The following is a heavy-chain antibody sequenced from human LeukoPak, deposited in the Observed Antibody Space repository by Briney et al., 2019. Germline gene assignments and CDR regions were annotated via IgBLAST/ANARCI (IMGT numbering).Heavy chain of an antibody. Sequence: GGSLRLSCAASGFIFRNYGMHWVRQAPGKGLEGVAVIWYDGSNKYYVDSVKGRFTISRDNSKNTLYLQMNSMRAEDTAVYYCARGYGGNSGYFDYWGQGTLVAVSS. D-gene: IGHD4-23*01. CDR2: IWYDGSNK. CDR3: ARGYGGNSGYFDY. V-gene: IGHV3-33*01. J-gene: IGHJ4*02. CDR1: GFIFRNYG.